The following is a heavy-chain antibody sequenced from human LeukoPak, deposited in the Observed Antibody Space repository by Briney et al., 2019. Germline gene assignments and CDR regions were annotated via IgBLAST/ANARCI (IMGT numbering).Heavy chain of an antibody. D-gene: IGHD3-22*01. V-gene: IGHV3-21*01. CDR2: ISSSSSYI. CDR1: GFTFSSYS. Sequence: PGGSLRLSCAASGFTFSSYSMNWVRQAPGKGLEWVSSISSSSSYIYYADSVKGRFTISRDNAKNSLYLQMNSLRAEDTAVYYCARNYYDSSGYCSPFDYWGQGTLVTVSS. J-gene: IGHJ4*02. CDR3: ARNYYDSSGYCSPFDY.